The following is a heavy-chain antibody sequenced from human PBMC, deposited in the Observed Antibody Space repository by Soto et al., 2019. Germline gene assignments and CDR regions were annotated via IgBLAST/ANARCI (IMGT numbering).Heavy chain of an antibody. J-gene: IGHJ6*02. CDR1: GFTVSSYA. V-gene: IGHV3-30-3*01. CDR3: ARMPLSSGWTYGMDV. CDR2: ISYDGSNK. D-gene: IGHD6-19*01. Sequence: QVQLVESGGGVVQPGRSLRLSCAASGFTVSSYAMHWVRQAPGKGLEWVAVISYDGSNKYYADSVKGRFTISRDNSKNTLYLQMNSLRAEDTAVHYCARMPLSSGWTYGMDVWGQGTTVTVSS.